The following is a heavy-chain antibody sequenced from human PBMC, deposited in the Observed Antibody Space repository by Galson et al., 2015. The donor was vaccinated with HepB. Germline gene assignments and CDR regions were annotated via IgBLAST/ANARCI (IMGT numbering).Heavy chain of an antibody. D-gene: IGHD3-10*01. CDR1: GFTFSAYG. J-gene: IGHJ6*02. Sequence: SLRLSCAASGFTFSAYGIHWVRQAPGKGLEWVAVISHDGSNKYYAGSVKGRFTISRDNSQNTLYLQMDSLRAEDTAVYYCAKRMVRGVNSDSGMDVWGQGTAVTVSS. CDR2: ISHDGSNK. V-gene: IGHV3-30*18. CDR3: AKRMVRGVNSDSGMDV.